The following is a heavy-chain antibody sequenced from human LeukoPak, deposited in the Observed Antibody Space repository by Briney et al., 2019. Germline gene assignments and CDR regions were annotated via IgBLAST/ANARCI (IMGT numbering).Heavy chain of an antibody. D-gene: IGHD6-19*01. CDR1: GFTFSSYS. Sequence: GGSLRLSCAASGFTFSSYSMNWVRQAPGKGLEWVSSISSSSYIYYADSVKGRFTISRDNAKNSLYLQMNSLRAEDTAVYYCASGGIAVAGTYYWGQGTLVTVSS. V-gene: IGHV3-21*01. CDR3: ASGGIAVAGTYY. J-gene: IGHJ4*02. CDR2: ISSSSYI.